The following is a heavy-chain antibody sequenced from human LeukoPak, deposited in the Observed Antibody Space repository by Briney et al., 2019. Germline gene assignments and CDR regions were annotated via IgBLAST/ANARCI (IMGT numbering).Heavy chain of an antibody. Sequence: PGGSLRLSCAASGFTLSSYWMSWVRQAPGKGLEWVANIKQDGSEKYYVDSVKGRFTISRDNAKNSLYLQMNSLRAEDTAVYYCARDLLLAAAGTPFDYWGQGTLVTVSS. V-gene: IGHV3-7*01. D-gene: IGHD6-13*01. J-gene: IGHJ4*02. CDR1: GFTLSSYW. CDR2: IKQDGSEK. CDR3: ARDLLLAAAGTPFDY.